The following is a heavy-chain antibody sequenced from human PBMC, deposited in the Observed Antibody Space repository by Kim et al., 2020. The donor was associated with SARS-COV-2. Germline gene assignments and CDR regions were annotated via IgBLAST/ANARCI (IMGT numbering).Heavy chain of an antibody. CDR1: GFTFSSYA. D-gene: IGHD6-13*01. V-gene: IGHV3-30-3*01. CDR2: ISYDGSNK. CDR3: AREFPHDSWYGDLFDY. J-gene: IGHJ4*02. Sequence: GGSLRLSCAASGFTFSSYAMHWVRQAPGKGLEWVAVISYDGSNKYYADSVKGRFTISRDNSKNTLYLQMNSLRAEDTAVYYCAREFPHDSWYGDLFDYWGQGTLVTVSS.